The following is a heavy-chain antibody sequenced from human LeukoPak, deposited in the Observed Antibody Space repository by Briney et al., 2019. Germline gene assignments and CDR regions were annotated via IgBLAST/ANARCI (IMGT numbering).Heavy chain of an antibody. D-gene: IGHD5-24*01. V-gene: IGHV3-7*01. J-gene: IGHJ4*02. CDR3: ARERDGRFFDY. CDR2: INQDGSEK. CDR1: GLTFSSYW. Sequence: GGSLRLSCAVSGLTFSSYWMSWVRQAPGKGLEWVANINQDGSEKYFVDSVKGRFTISRDNAKNSLHLQMNTLRAEDTAVYYCARERDGRFFDYWGQGTLVTVSS.